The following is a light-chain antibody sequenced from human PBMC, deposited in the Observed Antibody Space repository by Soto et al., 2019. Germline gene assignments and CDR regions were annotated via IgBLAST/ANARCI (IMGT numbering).Light chain of an antibody. Sequence: DIQMTQSPSSLSASVGDRVTITCRASQSISSYLNWYQQKPGKAPKLLIYAASSLQSGVPSRFSGSGSGTDFTLTISSLLPEDFATYYCQQIYSTPRTFGQGTTLEIK. J-gene: IGKJ2*01. CDR2: AAS. CDR3: QQIYSTPRT. CDR1: QSISSY. V-gene: IGKV1-39*01.